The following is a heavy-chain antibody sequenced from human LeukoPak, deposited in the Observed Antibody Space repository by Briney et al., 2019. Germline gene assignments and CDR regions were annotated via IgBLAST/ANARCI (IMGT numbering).Heavy chain of an antibody. CDR1: GGTFSSYT. D-gene: IGHD3-3*01. CDR2: IIPILGIA. CDR3: AREFDFWSGYLDY. Sequence: KPGSSVKVSCKASGGTFSSYTISWVRQAPGQRLEWMGRIIPILGIANYAQKFQGRVTITADKSTNTAYMELSSLRSEDTAVYYCAREFDFWSGYLDYWGQGTLVTVSS. V-gene: IGHV1-69*04. J-gene: IGHJ4*02.